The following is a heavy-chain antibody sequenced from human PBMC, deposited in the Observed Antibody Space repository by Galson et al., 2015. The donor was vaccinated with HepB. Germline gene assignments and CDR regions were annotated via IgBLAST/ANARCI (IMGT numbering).Heavy chain of an antibody. Sequence: SLRLSCAASGFTFSSYAMSWVRQAPGKGLEWVSRISSDGRTTNYADAVKGRFTISRDNAKNTLYLQLNSLRVDDTAVYYCTRVKEGLAGSFDYWGQGTLVTVSS. CDR2: ISSDGRTT. CDR3: TRVKEGLAGSFDY. D-gene: IGHD3-3*02. J-gene: IGHJ4*02. CDR1: GFTFSSYA. V-gene: IGHV3-74*01.